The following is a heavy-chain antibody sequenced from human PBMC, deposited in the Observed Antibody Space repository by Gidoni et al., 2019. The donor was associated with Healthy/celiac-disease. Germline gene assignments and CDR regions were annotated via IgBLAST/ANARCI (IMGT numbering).Heavy chain of an antibody. CDR3: AREGLGGAFDI. Sequence: QVQLVESGGGVVQPGRSLRLSCAASGFPFSSYAMHWVRQAPGKGLGWVAVISYDGSNKYYADSVKGRFTISRDNSKNTLYLQMNSLRAEDTAVYYCAREGLGGAFDIWGQGTMVTVSS. D-gene: IGHD1-26*01. V-gene: IGHV3-30*04. CDR2: ISYDGSNK. J-gene: IGHJ3*02. CDR1: GFPFSSYA.